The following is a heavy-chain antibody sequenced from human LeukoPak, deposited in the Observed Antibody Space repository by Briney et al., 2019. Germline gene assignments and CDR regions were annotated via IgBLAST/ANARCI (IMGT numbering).Heavy chain of an antibody. CDR1: GFTFSSYS. CDR2: ISSSSTI. V-gene: IGHV3-48*04. Sequence: GGSLRLSCAASGFTFSSYSMNWVRQAPGKGLEWVSYISSSSTIYYADSLKGRFTISRDNAKKSLYLQINSLRAEDTAVYYCARDRIAAADFDYWGQGTLVTVSS. J-gene: IGHJ4*02. CDR3: ARDRIAAADFDY. D-gene: IGHD6-13*01.